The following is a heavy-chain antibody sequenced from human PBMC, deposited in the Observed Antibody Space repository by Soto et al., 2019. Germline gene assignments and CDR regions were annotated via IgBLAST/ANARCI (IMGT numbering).Heavy chain of an antibody. CDR2: IIPIFGTA. V-gene: IGHV1-69*13. D-gene: IGHD1-26*01. J-gene: IGHJ4*02. CDR3: ARDGSGSYYNFDY. Sequence: SVKVSCKASGGTFSSYAISWVRQAPVQGLEWMGGIIPIFGTANYAQKFQGRVTITADESTSTAYMELSSLRSEDTAVYYCARDGSGSYYNFDYWGQGTLVTVSS. CDR1: GGTFSSYA.